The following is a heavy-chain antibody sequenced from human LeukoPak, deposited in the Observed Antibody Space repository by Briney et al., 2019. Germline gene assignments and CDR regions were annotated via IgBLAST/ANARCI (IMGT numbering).Heavy chain of an antibody. V-gene: IGHV3-48*03. CDR3: ARTGYLGIDY. J-gene: IGHJ4*02. D-gene: IGHD1-26*01. CDR2: VSSSGSTI. CDR1: GFTFSSYE. Sequence: GGSLRLSCAASGFTFSSYEMNWVRQAPGKGLEWVSCVSSSGSTIYYADSVKGRFTISRDNAKNSLYLQMNSLRAEDTAVYYCARTGYLGIDYWGQGTLVTVSS.